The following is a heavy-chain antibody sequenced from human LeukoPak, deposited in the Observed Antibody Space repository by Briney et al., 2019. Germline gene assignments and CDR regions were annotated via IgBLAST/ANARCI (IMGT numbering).Heavy chain of an antibody. CDR1: GFTFSNYW. CDR2: IKQDGSEK. D-gene: IGHD6-19*01. Sequence: GGSLRLSCAASGFTFSNYWMSWVRQAPGKGLEWVANIKQDGSEKYYVNSVKGRFTISRDNSKNTLFLQMNSLRAEDTAVYYCARYLPTAGTESPLFDYWGQGTLVTVSS. J-gene: IGHJ4*02. V-gene: IGHV3-7*03. CDR3: ARYLPTAGTESPLFDY.